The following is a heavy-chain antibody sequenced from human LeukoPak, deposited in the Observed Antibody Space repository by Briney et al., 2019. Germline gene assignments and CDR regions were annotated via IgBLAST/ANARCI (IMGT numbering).Heavy chain of an antibody. CDR2: IYYSGST. V-gene: IGHV4-39*01. CDR1: GGSVASSNNY. D-gene: IGHD2-2*01. Sequence: SETLSLTCSVSGGSVASSNNYWGWLRQPPGKGLEWIGSIYYSGSTYYNPSLESRVSISVDTSKNHFSLNLTSVTAADTAVYYCARQFYVAGYCTSNSCSFDPWGQGTLVTVSS. CDR3: ARQFYVAGYCTSNSCSFDP. J-gene: IGHJ5*02.